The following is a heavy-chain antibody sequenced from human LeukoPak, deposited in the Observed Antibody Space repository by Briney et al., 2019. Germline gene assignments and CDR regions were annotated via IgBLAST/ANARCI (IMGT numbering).Heavy chain of an antibody. CDR1: GGSISSSSYY. D-gene: IGHD2-2*01. V-gene: IGHV4-39*01. J-gene: IGHJ5*02. CDR3: ARHGVEYQLPYSNWFDP. Sequence: PSETLSLTCTVSGGSISSSSYYWGWIRQPPGKGLEWIGSIYYSGSTYYNPSLKSRVTISVDTSKNQFSLKLSSVTAADTAVYYCARHGVEYQLPYSNWFDPWGQGTLVTVSS. CDR2: IYYSGST.